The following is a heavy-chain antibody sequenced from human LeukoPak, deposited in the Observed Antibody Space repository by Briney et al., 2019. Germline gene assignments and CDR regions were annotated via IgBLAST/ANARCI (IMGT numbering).Heavy chain of an antibody. CDR1: GFTFSNFA. D-gene: IGHD4-17*01. J-gene: IGHJ6*02. CDR3: TFGSESFYGDDLYGMDV. V-gene: IGHV3-23*01. Sequence: GGSLRLSSAASGFTFSNFAMSWVRQPPGKGLEWVSTISGTGGNTYSADSVKGRFTVSRDNSKDTLYLQMNSLRAEDTAVYYCTFGSESFYGDDLYGMDVWGQGTTVTVSS. CDR2: ISGTGGNT.